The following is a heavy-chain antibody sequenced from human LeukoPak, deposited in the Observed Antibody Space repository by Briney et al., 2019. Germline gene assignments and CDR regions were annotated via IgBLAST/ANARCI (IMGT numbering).Heavy chain of an antibody. Sequence: GGSLRLSCAASGFTFSSYEMKWVRQAPGKGLEWVSYISSSGSIIYYADSVKGRFTISRDNAKNSLYLQMNSLRAEDTAVYYCASDFYVGTGSYYSGYWGQGTLATVSS. CDR1: GFTFSSYE. CDR3: ASDFYVGTGSYYSGY. D-gene: IGHD3-10*01. CDR2: ISSSGSII. J-gene: IGHJ4*02. V-gene: IGHV3-48*03.